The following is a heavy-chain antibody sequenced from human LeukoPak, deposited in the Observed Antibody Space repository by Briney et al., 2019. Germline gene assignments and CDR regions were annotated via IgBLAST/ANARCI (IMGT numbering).Heavy chain of an antibody. CDR3: ARGSVGRGYYYYYMDV. CDR1: GYTFTGYY. D-gene: IGHD4-23*01. CDR2: INPNSGGT. J-gene: IGHJ6*03. Sequence: ASVKVSCKASGYTFTGYYMHWVRQAPGQGLEWMGWINPNSGGTNYAQKFQGRVTMTRNTSISTAYMELSSLRSEDTAVYYCARGSVGRGYYYYYMDVWGKGTTVTVSS. V-gene: IGHV1-2*02.